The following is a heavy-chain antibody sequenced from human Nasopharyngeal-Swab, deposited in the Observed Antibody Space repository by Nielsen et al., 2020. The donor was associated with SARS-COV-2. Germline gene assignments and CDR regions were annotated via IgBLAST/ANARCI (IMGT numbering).Heavy chain of an antibody. CDR2: IGDKAHNYAT. D-gene: IGHD4/OR15-4a*01. J-gene: IGHJ4*02. Sequence: GESLKISCAASGFVFSGSAIHWVRQASGRGPEWVGRIGDKAHNYATTYAASVKGRFTISRDDSKNTAFLQMDSPNTEDTALYYCTTDYYFDYWGQGTLVTVSS. CDR3: TTDYYFDY. V-gene: IGHV3-73*01. CDR1: GFVFSGSA.